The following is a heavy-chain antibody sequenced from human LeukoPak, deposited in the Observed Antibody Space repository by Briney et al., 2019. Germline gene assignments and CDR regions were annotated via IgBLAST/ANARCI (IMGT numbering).Heavy chain of an antibody. CDR2: IYPGDSDT. J-gene: IGHJ5*02. Sequence: GESLKISCKGSGYSFTSYWIGWVRQLRGKGLEWMGIIYPGDSDTRYSPSFQGQVTISADKSISTAYLQWSSLKASDTAMYYCARTWPFAYNNRFDPWGQGTLVTVSS. V-gene: IGHV5-51*01. D-gene: IGHD2-21*01. CDR1: GYSFTSYW. CDR3: ARTWPFAYNNRFDP.